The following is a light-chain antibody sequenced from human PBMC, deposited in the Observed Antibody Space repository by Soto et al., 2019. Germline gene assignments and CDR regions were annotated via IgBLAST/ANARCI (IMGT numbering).Light chain of an antibody. J-gene: IGKJ4*01. Sequence: DIQMTQSPSSVSASVGDRVTITCRASQGISSRLAWYQQKPGKAPNLLIYAASSLQSGVPSRFSGSGSETDFTLTIGSLQPEDFTTYYCQQSNSFPLTFGGGTKVEIK. CDR3: QQSNSFPLT. V-gene: IGKV1-12*01. CDR1: QGISSR. CDR2: AAS.